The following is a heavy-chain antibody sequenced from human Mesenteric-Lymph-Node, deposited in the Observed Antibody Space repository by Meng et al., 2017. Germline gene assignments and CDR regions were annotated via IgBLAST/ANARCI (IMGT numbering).Heavy chain of an antibody. CDR2: IYYSGST. CDR1: GGSISSNGYY. V-gene: IGHV4-39*07. D-gene: IGHD3-22*01. CDR3: AREPLAPVGGSGYDY. J-gene: IGHJ4*02. Sequence: QLRLQGSGLGLVKPSGTLSLTCTVSGGSISSNGYYWGWIRQPPGKGLEWIGSIYYSGSTYYNPSLKSRVTISVDTSKNQFSLKLSSVTAADTAVYYCAREPLAPVGGSGYDYWGQGTLVTVSS.